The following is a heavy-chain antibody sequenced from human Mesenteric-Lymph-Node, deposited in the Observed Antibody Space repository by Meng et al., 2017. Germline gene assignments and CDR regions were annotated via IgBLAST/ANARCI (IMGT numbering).Heavy chain of an antibody. CDR3: ARATSYYYDSSGRDY. J-gene: IGHJ4*02. D-gene: IGHD3-22*01. CDR1: GFTFSRYS. CDR2: ISSSSSYI. Sequence: GELGESGGGLVKAGGSLRLSCAASGFTFSRYSMNWVRQAPGKGLEWVSSISSSSSYIYYADSVKGRFTISRDNAKNSLYLQLNSLRAEDTAVYYCARATSYYYDSSGRDYWGQGTLVTVSS. V-gene: IGHV3-21*01.